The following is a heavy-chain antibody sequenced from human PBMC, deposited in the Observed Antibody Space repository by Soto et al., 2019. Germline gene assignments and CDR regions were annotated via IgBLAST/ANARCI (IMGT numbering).Heavy chain of an antibody. CDR2: ISSSSDTI. CDR1: GFTFNSYS. V-gene: IGHV3-48*01. D-gene: IGHD6-13*01. J-gene: IGHJ5*02. Sequence: EVQLVESGGGLVQPGGSLRLSCAASGFTFNSYSMNWVRQAPGKGLEWVSYISSSSDTIYYADSVKGRFTISRDNAKNSLYLQMNSLRAEDTAVYYCARDRSPGIAAAGPCHWFDPWGQGTLVTVSS. CDR3: ARDRSPGIAAAGPCHWFDP.